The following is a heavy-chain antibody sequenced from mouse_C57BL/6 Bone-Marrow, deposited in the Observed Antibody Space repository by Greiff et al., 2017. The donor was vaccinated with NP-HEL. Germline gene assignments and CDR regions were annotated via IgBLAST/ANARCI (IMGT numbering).Heavy chain of an antibody. CDR2: IYPGNSDT. CDR3: TAITTVPYWYFDV. D-gene: IGHD1-1*01. J-gene: IGHJ1*03. V-gene: IGHV1-5*01. CDR1: CFSFTRYC. Sequence: HLHPSVSVLFPPGASVTMSCPSSCFSFTRYCMHFVLQCPVPGLDCIWAIYPGNSDTSYNQKFMGMANLTAVTTASTADRELSSLTNEDSAVYDGTAITTVPYWYFDVWGTGTTVTVSS.